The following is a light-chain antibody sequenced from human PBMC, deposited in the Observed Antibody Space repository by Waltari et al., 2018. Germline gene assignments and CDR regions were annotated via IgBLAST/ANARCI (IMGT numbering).Light chain of an antibody. J-gene: IGKJ1*01. Sequence: IMFTQSPGTLSLSPGERATLSCRASQSISRYLAWYQQKPGQAPRLLIYGASTRATGIPDRFSGSGSGTDFRLTISGLEPEDSAVYYCQHHFRLPATFGQGTKVEIK. CDR1: QSISRY. CDR3: QHHFRLPAT. CDR2: GAS. V-gene: IGKV3-20*01.